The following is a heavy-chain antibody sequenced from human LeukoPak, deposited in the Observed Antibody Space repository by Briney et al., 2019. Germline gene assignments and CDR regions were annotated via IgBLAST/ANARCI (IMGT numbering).Heavy chain of an antibody. J-gene: IGHJ4*02. CDR1: GGTFSSYA. Sequence: ASVKVSCKASGGTFSSYAISWVRQAPGQGLEWMGWIIPILGIANYAQKFQGRVTITTDKSTSTAYMELSSLRSEDTAVYYCARVSSSLSIDYWGQGTLVTVSS. CDR3: ARVSSSLSIDY. D-gene: IGHD2-15*01. V-gene: IGHV1-69*10. CDR2: IIPILGIA.